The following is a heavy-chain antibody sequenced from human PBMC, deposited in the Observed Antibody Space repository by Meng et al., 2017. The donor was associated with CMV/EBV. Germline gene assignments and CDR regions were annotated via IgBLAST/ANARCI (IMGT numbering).Heavy chain of an antibody. CDR2: IYYSGST. J-gene: IGHJ6*02. Sequence: SETLSLTCTVSGGSISSGGYYWSWIRQHPGKGLEWIGYIYYSGSTYYNPSLKSRVTISVDTSKNQFSLKLSSVTAADTAVYYCASVSPNYDFWSGYYPVGYYGMDVWGQGTTVTVSS. CDR1: GGSISSGGYY. V-gene: IGHV4-31*03. D-gene: IGHD3-3*01. CDR3: ASVSPNYDFWSGYYPVGYYGMDV.